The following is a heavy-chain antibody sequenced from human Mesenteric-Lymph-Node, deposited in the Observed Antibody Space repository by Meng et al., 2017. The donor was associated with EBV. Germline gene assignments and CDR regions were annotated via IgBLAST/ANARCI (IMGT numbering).Heavy chain of an antibody. CDR2: INPSGGSP. V-gene: IGHV1-46*01. D-gene: IGHD2-2*01. CDR3: ATPGYCSTTSCPLTY. Sequence: QVQLVQLRAELKKPGAAVIVSFKAHGYTFTSYNNHWVRQAHGQGHEWMGVINPSGGSPTNAQKFQGRVTMTRDTSTSTVYMELSSLRSDDTAVYYCATPGYCSTTSCPLTYWGQGTLVTVSS. CDR1: GYTFTSYN. J-gene: IGHJ4*02.